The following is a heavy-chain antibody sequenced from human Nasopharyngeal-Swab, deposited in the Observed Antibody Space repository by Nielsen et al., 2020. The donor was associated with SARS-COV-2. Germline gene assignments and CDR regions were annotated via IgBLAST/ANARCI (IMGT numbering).Heavy chain of an antibody. CDR2: ISWNSGSI. Sequence: GGSLRLSCAASGFTFDDYAMHWVRQAPGKGLKWVSGISWNSGSIGYADSVKGRFTISRDNAKNSLYLQMNSLRAEDTAVYHCARDYILAHYYYGMDVWGQGTTVTVSS. J-gene: IGHJ6*02. CDR1: GFTFDDYA. V-gene: IGHV3-9*01. CDR3: ARDYILAHYYYGMDV.